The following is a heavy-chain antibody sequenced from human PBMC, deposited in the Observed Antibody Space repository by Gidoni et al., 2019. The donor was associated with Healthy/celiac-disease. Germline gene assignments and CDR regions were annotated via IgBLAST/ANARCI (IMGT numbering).Heavy chain of an antibody. J-gene: IGHJ3*02. V-gene: IGHV3-30-3*01. D-gene: IGHD3-22*01. CDR1: GFTFSSYA. CDR3: AREPMIEAFDI. Sequence: QVQLVESGGGVVQPGRSLRLSCAASGFTFSSYAMHWVRQAPGKGLEWVAVISYDGSNKYYADSVKGRFTISRDNSKNTLYLQMNSLRAEDTAVYYCAREPMIEAFDIWGQGTMVTVSS. CDR2: ISYDGSNK.